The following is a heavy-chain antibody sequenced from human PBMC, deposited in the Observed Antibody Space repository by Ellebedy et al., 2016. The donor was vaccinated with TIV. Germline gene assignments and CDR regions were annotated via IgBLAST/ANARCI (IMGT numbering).Heavy chain of an antibody. CDR3: ARSLSAEAAIPYYGMDV. J-gene: IGHJ6*02. CDR2: IYPGDSDT. Sequence: GGSLRLSCKGSGYSFTSYWIGWVRQMPGKGLEWMGIIYPGDSDTRYSPSFQGQVTISADKSISTAYLQWSSLKASDTAMYYCARSLSAEAAIPYYGMDVWGQGTTVTVSS. D-gene: IGHD2-21*02. CDR1: GYSFTSYW. V-gene: IGHV5-51*01.